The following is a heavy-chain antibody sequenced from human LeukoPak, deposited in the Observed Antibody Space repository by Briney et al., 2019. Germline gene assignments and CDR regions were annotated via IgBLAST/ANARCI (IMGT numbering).Heavy chain of an antibody. CDR3: TTDYGDNFQH. CDR2: IKSKTDGGTT. J-gene: IGHJ1*01. CDR1: GLTSSIYA. Sequence: PGGSLRLSCAASGLTSSIYAMSWVRQAPGKGLEWVGRIKSKTDGGTTDYAAPVKGRFTISRDDSKNTLYLQMNSLKTEDTAVYYCTTDYGDNFQHWGQGTLVTVSS. V-gene: IGHV3-15*01. D-gene: IGHD4-17*01.